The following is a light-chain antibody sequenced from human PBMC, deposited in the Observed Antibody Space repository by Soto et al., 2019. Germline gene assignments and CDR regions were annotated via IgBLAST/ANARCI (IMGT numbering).Light chain of an antibody. V-gene: IGLV2-14*01. Sequence: QSALTQPASVSGSPGQSITISCTGTSSDVGGYNYVSWYQQHPGKAPKLMIYEVSNRPSGVSNRFSGSKSGNTASLTISGLLAEDEADYYCSSYPSSSTRVFGGGTTVTAL. J-gene: IGLJ3*02. CDR3: SSYPSSSTRV. CDR1: SSDVGGYNY. CDR2: EVS.